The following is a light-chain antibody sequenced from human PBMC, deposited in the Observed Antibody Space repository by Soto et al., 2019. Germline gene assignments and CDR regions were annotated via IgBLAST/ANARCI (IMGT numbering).Light chain of an antibody. CDR3: QQYATHPS. Sequence: DIQMTQSPSSLSASVGDRVTITCRSSHNINNYLNWFQQKPGKAPKLLMYDASHLLTGLPSGFSEIEPVKQFQFTISRLHAEDIASYYCQQYATHPSFCQGARLEIK. V-gene: IGKV1-33*01. CDR1: HNINNY. CDR2: DAS. J-gene: IGKJ5*01.